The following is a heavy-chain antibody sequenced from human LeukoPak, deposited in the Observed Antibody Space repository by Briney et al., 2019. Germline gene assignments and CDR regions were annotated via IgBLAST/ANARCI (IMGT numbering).Heavy chain of an antibody. D-gene: IGHD6-6*01. J-gene: IGHJ6*02. V-gene: IGHV3-30*18. CDR2: TSYDGGNK. CDR1: GFTFSTYD. Sequence: PGRSLGLSCAASGFTFSTYDMHWVRQAPGKGLEWVAVTSYDGGNKYYVDSVKGRFTISRDNSKNTLYLQMNSLRAEDTAVYYCAKDQSRSRYYYYGMDVWGQGTTVTVSS. CDR3: AKDQSRSRYYYYGMDV.